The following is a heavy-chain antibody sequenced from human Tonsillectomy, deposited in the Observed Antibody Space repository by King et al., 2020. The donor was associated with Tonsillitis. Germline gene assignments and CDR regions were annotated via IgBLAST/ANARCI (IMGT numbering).Heavy chain of an antibody. CDR2: IRTKAYGGTT. CDR1: GITFGDYV. J-gene: IGHJ4*02. D-gene: IGHD3-10*01. CDR3: TSGRDYYPRTGRYYFDH. V-gene: IGHV3-49*03. Sequence: VQLVESGGGLVQPGRSLRLSCTASGITFGDYVMSWFRQAPGKGLEWVGFIRTKAYGGTTEYAASVKGRFTISRDDSKSIAYLQMNSLKTEDTAVYYCTSGRDYYPRTGRYYFDHWGQGTLVTVSS.